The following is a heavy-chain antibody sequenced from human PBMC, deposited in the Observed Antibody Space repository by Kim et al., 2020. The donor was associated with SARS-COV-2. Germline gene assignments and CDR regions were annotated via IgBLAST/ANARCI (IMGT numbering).Heavy chain of an antibody. CDR1: GFTFSNAW. V-gene: IGHV3-15*01. D-gene: IGHD5-12*01. J-gene: IGHJ4*02. Sequence: GGSLRLSCAASGFTFSNAWMSWVRQAPGKGLEWVGRIKSKTDGGTTDYAAPVKGRFTISRDDSKNTLYLQMNSLKTEDTVVYYCTTDQTVATIPRTHIDFCGQASLITLPP. CDR3: TTDQTVATIPRTHIDF. CDR2: IKSKTDGGTT.